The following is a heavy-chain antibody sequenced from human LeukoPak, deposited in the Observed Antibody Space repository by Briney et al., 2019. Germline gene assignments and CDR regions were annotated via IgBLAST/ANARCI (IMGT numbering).Heavy chain of an antibody. J-gene: IGHJ6*02. V-gene: IGHV4-4*02. D-gene: IGHD3-10*01. CDR1: GGSNSSSNW. CDR3: ARYEVRGSYYYYGMDV. Sequence: SGTLSLTCAVSGGSNSSSNWWSWVRQPPGKGLEWIGEIYHSGSTYYNPSLKSRVTISVDKSKNQFSLKLSSVTAADTAVYYCARYEVRGSYYYYGMDVWGQGTTVTVSS. CDR2: IYHSGST.